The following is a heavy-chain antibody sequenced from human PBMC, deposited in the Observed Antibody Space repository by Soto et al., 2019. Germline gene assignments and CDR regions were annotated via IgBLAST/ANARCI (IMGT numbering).Heavy chain of an antibody. CDR1: GYSFTTYW. D-gene: IGHD3-9*01. CDR2: IDPGDSDT. J-gene: IGHJ3*02. CDR3: ATDLTGYSHDAFDI. Sequence: GESLKISCKGSGYSFTTYWIGWVRQMPGKGLEWMGIIDPGDSDTRYSPYFQGQVTISADKSISTAYLQWSSLKASDTAMYYCATDLTGYSHDAFDIWSQGTMVTVSS. V-gene: IGHV5-51*01.